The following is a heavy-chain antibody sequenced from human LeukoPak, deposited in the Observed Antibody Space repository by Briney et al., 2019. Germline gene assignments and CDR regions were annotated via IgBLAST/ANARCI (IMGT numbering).Heavy chain of an antibody. D-gene: IGHD2-2*01. CDR2: IKYDGSAT. J-gene: IGHJ4*02. CDR1: GFTFSNYW. Sequence: PGGSLRLSCAASGFTFSNYWMHWIRQVPGKGLVWVSHIKYDGSATNYADSVKGRFTISRDNSKNTLYLQMNSLRAEDTAAYYCAKAPKGYCSSTSCYENDYWGQGTLVTVSS. CDR3: AKAPKGYCSSTSCYENDY. V-gene: IGHV3-74*01.